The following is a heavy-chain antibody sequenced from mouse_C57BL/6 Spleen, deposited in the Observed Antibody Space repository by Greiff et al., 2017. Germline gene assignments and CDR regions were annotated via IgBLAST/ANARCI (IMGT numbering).Heavy chain of an antibody. J-gene: IGHJ1*03. D-gene: IGHD3-3*01. CDR3: ARDGGLRGYFDV. V-gene: IGHV5-16*01. CDR1: GFTFSDYY. Sequence: EVMLVESEGGLVQPGSSMKLSCTASGFTFSDYYMAWVRQVPEKGLEWVANINYDGSSTYYLDSLKSRFIISRDNAKNILYLQMSSLKSEDTATYYCARDGGLRGYFDVWGTGTTVTVSS. CDR2: INYDGSST.